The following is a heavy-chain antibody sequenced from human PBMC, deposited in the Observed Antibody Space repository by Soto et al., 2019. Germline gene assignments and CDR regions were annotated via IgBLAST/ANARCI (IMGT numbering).Heavy chain of an antibody. CDR2: ISGSGGST. CDR1: GFTFSSYA. CDR3: AKASRWHSVVVPDATDPIAAAGDFDY. Sequence: EVQLLESGGGLVQPGGSLRLSCAASGFTFSSYAMSWVRQAPGKGLEWVSAISGSGGSTYYADSVKGRFTISRDNSKNTLYLQMNSLRAEDTAVYYWAKASRWHSVVVPDATDPIAAAGDFDYLGQGTLVTVSS. V-gene: IGHV3-23*01. J-gene: IGHJ4*02. D-gene: IGHD2-2*01.